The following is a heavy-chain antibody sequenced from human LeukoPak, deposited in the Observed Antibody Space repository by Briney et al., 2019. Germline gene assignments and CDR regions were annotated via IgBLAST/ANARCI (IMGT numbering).Heavy chain of an antibody. V-gene: IGHV3-48*03. J-gene: IGHJ6*04. D-gene: IGHD2-15*01. Sequence: GGSLRLSCAASGFTFSSYEMNWVRQAPGQGLEWVAYISSTGNTVHYAGSVKGRFTISRDNAKNSLYLQMNRLRAEDTAVYYCTKETPQMDVWGRGTTVIVSS. CDR1: GFTFSSYE. CDR3: TKETPQMDV. CDR2: ISSTGNTV.